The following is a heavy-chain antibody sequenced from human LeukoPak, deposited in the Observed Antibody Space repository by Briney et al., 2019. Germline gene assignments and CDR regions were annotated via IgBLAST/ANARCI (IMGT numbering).Heavy chain of an antibody. J-gene: IGHJ4*02. CDR1: GFTFSDYY. CDR3: AKDIAQGYTYGSIEQDY. Sequence: GGSLRLSCAASGFTFSDYYMSWIRQAPGKGLEWVSYISSSGSTIYYADSVKGRFTISRDNAKNSLYLQMNSLRAEDTAVYYCAKDIAQGYTYGSIEQDYWGQGTLVTVSS. V-gene: IGHV3-11*01. CDR2: ISSSGSTI. D-gene: IGHD5-18*01.